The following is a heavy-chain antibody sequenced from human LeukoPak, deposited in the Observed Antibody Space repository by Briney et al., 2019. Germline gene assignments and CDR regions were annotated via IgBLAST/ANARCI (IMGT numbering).Heavy chain of an antibody. J-gene: IGHJ5*02. CDR2: IYPADSDT. D-gene: IGHD3-10*01. CDR3: ARRGMVRGVPLNWFDP. V-gene: IGHV5-51*01. CDR1: GYTFSTYW. Sequence: GESLKISCKGSGYTFSTYWIGWVRQMPGKGLEWMGIIYPADSDTRYSPSFQGQVTISADKSISTAYLQWSSLKASDTAMYYCARRGMVRGVPLNWFDPWGQGTLVTVSS.